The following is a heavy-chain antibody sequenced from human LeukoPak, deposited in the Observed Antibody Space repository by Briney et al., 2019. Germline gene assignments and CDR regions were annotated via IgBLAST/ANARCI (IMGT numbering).Heavy chain of an antibody. CDR1: GFTFSSCA. D-gene: IGHD5-18*01. J-gene: IGHJ3*02. CDR2: ISGSGGST. Sequence: GGSLRLSCAASGFTFSSCAMSWVRQAPGKGLEWVSAISGSGGSTYYADSVKGRFTISRDNSKNTLYLQMNSLRAEDTAVYYCAKDFGLQLWFGAGFDAFDIWGQGTMVTVSS. V-gene: IGHV3-23*01. CDR3: AKDFGLQLWFGAGFDAFDI.